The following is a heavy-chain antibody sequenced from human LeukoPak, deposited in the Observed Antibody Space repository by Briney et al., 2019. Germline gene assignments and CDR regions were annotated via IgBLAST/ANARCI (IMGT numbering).Heavy chain of an antibody. CDR3: ARDYGSGSYFNY. D-gene: IGHD3-10*01. Sequence: SVKVSCKASGGTFSSYAISWVRQAPGQGLEWMGGIIPIFGIANYAQKFQGRVTITADKSTSTAYMELSSLRSEDTAVYYCARDYGSGSYFNYWGQGTLVTVSS. CDR1: GGTFSSYA. J-gene: IGHJ4*02. CDR2: IIPIFGIA. V-gene: IGHV1-69*10.